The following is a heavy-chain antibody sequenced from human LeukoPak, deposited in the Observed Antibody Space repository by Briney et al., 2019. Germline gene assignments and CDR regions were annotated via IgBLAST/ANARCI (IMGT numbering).Heavy chain of an antibody. CDR2: INHSGST. CDR1: GGSYSGYY. CDR3: ARGRLDY. J-gene: IGHJ4*02. V-gene: IGHV4-34*01. Sequence: PSETLSLTCAVYGGSYSGYYWSWIRQPPGKGLEWIGEINHSGSTNYNPSLKSRVTTSVDTSKNQFSLKLSSVTAADTAVYYCARGRLDYWGQGTLVTVSS.